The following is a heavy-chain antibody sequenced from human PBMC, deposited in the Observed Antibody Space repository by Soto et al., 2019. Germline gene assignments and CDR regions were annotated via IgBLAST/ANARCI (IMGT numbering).Heavy chain of an antibody. CDR2: ISYDGSNK. D-gene: IGHD5-18*01. CDR3: ARDRPPPGPIQRRPGYFDY. Sequence: GGSLSLSCAASGFTFSSYAMHWVRQAPGKGLEWVAVISYDGSNKYYADSVKGRFTISRDNSKNTLYLQMNSLRAEDTAVYYCARDRPPPGPIQRRPGYFDYWGQGTLVTVSS. CDR1: GFTFSSYA. J-gene: IGHJ4*02. V-gene: IGHV3-30-3*01.